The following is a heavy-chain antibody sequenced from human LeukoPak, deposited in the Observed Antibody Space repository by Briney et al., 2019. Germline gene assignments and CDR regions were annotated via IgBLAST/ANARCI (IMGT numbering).Heavy chain of an antibody. V-gene: IGHV4-59*01. Sequence: SETLSLTCTVSGGSISSYYWSWIRQPPGKGLEWIGYIYYSGSTNYNPSLKSRVTISVDTSKNEFSLKLSSVTAADTAVYYCASELDGTLRYWGQRTLATLSS. CDR1: GGSISSYY. CDR2: IYYSGST. J-gene: IGHJ4*02. CDR3: ASELDGTLRY. D-gene: IGHD1-1*01.